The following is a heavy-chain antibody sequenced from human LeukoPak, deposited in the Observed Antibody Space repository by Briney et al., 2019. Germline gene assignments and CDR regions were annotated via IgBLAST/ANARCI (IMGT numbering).Heavy chain of an antibody. Sequence: GESLKISCKGSGYGFSSYWIGWVRQVPGKGLESMGIIYPGDSDTRYSPSFQGQVTMSVDKSISTAYLQWSSLRASDTAMYYCARRYGGNSGVDSWGQGTLVTVSS. J-gene: IGHJ4*02. CDR2: IYPGDSDT. CDR3: ARRYGGNSGVDS. V-gene: IGHV5-51*01. CDR1: GYGFSSYW. D-gene: IGHD4-23*01.